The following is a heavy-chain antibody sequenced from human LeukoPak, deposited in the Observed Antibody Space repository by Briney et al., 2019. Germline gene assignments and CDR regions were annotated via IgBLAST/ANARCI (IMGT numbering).Heavy chain of an antibody. V-gene: IGHV3-66*01. CDR1: GFSVSSKH. CDR3: AGGYNGWSDY. D-gene: IGHD1-26*01. J-gene: IGHJ4*02. Sequence: GGSLRLSCAASGFSVSSKHMYWVRQAPGKGLELVSVIYSGGSTYYADSVKGRFTTSRDNSKNTLYGQMNSLRAEDTAVYYCAGGYNGWSDYWGQGTLVTVSS. CDR2: IYSGGST.